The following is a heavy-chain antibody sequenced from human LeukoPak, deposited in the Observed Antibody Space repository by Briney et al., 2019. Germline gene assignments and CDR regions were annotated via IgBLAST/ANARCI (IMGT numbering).Heavy chain of an antibody. CDR2: IYYKSKWFN. CDR3: ARDQPWINGFDM. V-gene: IGHV6-1*01. Sequence: SQTLSLTCVISGDSFSSNSWNWIRQSPSRGLEWLGRIYYKSKWFNDYAVSVKSRITINPDTSKNQFSLHLNSVTPEDTALYYCARDQPWINGFDMWGQGTMVTVSS. D-gene: IGHD5-12*01. J-gene: IGHJ3*02. CDR1: GDSFSSNS.